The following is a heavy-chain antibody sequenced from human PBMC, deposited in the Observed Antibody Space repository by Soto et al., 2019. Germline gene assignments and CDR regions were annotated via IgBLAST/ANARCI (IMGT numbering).Heavy chain of an antibody. CDR3: ARLRGERIAAVDY. Sequence: PSETLSLTCTVSGGSISSSSYYWGWIRQPPGKGLEWIGSIYYSGSTYYNPSLKSRVTISVDTSKNQFSLKLSSVTAADTAVYYFARLRGERIAAVDYWGQGTLVTVSS. V-gene: IGHV4-39*01. J-gene: IGHJ4*02. CDR2: IYYSGST. D-gene: IGHD6-13*01. CDR1: GGSISSSSYY.